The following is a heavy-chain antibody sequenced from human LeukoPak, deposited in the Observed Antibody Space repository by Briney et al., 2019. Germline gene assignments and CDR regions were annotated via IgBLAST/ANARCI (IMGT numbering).Heavy chain of an antibody. V-gene: IGHV3-23*01. CDR3: AKAGNQIAAAGPFDY. CDR2: ISGSGGST. J-gene: IGHJ4*02. Sequence: GGSLRLSCAASGFTFSSYAMSWVRQAPGKGLEWVSAISGSGGSTYYADSVKGRFTISRDNSKNTVYLQMNSLRAEDTAVYYCAKAGNQIAAAGPFDYWGQGTLVTVSS. CDR1: GFTFSSYA. D-gene: IGHD6-13*01.